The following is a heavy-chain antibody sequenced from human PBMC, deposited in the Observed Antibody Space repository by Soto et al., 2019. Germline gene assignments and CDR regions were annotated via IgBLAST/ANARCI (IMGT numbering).Heavy chain of an antibody. CDR3: AREGGYSYGLGRGHPFDP. D-gene: IGHD5-18*01. V-gene: IGHV1-69*01. J-gene: IGHJ5*02. CDR1: RGTFSRSP. CDR2: IIPMFGSA. Sequence: QVQLVQSGAEVKKSGSSVKVSCKASRGTFSRSPISWVRQAPGQGLEWMGGIIPMFGSANYAQKFHGRVTITADESTSTAYMELSSLRSDDTAVYYCAREGGYSYGLGRGHPFDPWGQGTLVTV.